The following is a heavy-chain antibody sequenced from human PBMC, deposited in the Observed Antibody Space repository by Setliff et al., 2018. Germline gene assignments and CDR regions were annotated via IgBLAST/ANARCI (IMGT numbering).Heavy chain of an antibody. CDR2: ISGSGGST. Sequence: GSLRLSCAASGFTFTSYAMNWVRQAPGKGLEWVSAISGSGGSTDYADSVKGRFTISRDNAKNSLYLQMNSLRVEDTAVYYCVNSYRGYDDYPDYWGQGTLVTVSS. CDR1: GFTFTSYA. D-gene: IGHD3-16*02. V-gene: IGHV3-23*01. J-gene: IGHJ4*02. CDR3: VNSYRGYDDYPDY.